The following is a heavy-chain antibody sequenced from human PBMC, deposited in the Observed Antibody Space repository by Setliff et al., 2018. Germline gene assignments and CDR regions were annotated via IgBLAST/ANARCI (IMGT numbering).Heavy chain of an antibody. V-gene: IGHV3-23*01. Sequence: GESLKISCAASGFTFSSYAMSWVRQAPGKGLEWVSAISGSGGSTYYADSVKGRFTISRDNSKNTLYLQMNSLRAEDTAVYYCAKGGMVATYWTYWYFDLWGRGTLVTVSS. D-gene: IGHD5-12*01. CDR3: AKGGMVATYWTYWYFDL. CDR2: ISGSGGST. J-gene: IGHJ2*01. CDR1: GFTFSSYA.